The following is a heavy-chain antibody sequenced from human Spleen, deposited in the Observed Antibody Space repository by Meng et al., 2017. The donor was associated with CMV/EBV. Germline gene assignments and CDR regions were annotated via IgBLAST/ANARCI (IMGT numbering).Heavy chain of an antibody. CDR3: ARAGAAVTTHFDR. D-gene: IGHD4-17*01. J-gene: IGHJ4*02. Sequence: KTTGYPFVIFGVTWVRQAPGQGLEWMGWISAETGDTNYAQKFQGRVTMTTDASTNTAYMELRSLKFDDSAIYYCARAGAAVTTHFDRWGQGTLVTVSS. V-gene: IGHV1-18*01. CDR2: ISAETGDT. CDR1: GYPFVIFG.